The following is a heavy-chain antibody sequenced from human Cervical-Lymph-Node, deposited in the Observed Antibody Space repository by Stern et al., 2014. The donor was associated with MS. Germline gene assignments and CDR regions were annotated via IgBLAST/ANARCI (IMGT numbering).Heavy chain of an antibody. CDR3: AAPSTSDAFDI. Sequence: QMQLVQSGPEVKKPGTSVKVSCKASGFTFTSSAMQRVRQARGQRLGWIGWIVVGSGNTNYAQKFQERVTITRDMSTSTAYMELSSLRSEDTAVYYCAAPSTSDAFDIWGQGTMVTVSS. CDR2: IVVGSGNT. V-gene: IGHV1-58*02. D-gene: IGHD2-2*01. CDR1: GFTFTSSA. J-gene: IGHJ3*02.